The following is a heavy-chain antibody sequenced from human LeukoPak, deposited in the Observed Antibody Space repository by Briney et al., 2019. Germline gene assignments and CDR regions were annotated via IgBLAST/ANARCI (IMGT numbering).Heavy chain of an antibody. CDR2: IYYSGST. J-gene: IGHJ5*02. Sequence: SETLSLTCTVSGGSISSYYWSWIRQPPGKGLEWIGYIYYSGSTNYNPSPKSRVTISVDTSKNQFSLKLSSVTAADTAVYYCARAIRGDFDPWGQGTLVTVSS. CDR1: GGSISSYY. CDR3: ARAIRGDFDP. V-gene: IGHV4-59*01. D-gene: IGHD3-10*01.